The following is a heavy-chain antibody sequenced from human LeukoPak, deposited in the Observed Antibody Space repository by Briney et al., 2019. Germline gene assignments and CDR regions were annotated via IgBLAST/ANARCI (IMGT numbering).Heavy chain of an antibody. CDR3: AKEWYGDYTPFDY. Sequence: GGSLRLSCAASGFAFSSYAMSWVRQAPGKGLEWVSAISGSGGSTYYADSVKGRFTISRDNSKNTLHLQMNSLRAEDTAVYYCAKEWYGDYTPFDYWGQGTLVTVSS. V-gene: IGHV3-23*01. J-gene: IGHJ4*02. CDR1: GFAFSSYA. D-gene: IGHD4-17*01. CDR2: ISGSGGST.